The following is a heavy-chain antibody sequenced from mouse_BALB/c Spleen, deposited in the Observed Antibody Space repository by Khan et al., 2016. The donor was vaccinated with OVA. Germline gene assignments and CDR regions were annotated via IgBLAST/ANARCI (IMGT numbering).Heavy chain of an antibody. CDR2: INPSSGYA. D-gene: IGHD2-14*01. Sequence: VQLQQSGAELARPGASVKMSCKASGYTFTTYTIHWIKQRPGQGLEWIGYINPSSGYANYNQKFKDKATLTADKSSSTAYMQLSSLTSEDSAVYYCAREGAYYRSDGWFAYWGQGTLVTVSA. CDR3: AREGAYYRSDGWFAY. CDR1: GYTFTTYT. V-gene: IGHV1-4*01. J-gene: IGHJ3*01.